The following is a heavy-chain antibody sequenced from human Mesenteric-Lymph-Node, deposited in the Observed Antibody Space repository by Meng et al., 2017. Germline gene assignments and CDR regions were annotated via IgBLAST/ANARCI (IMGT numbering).Heavy chain of an antibody. CDR2: INPHTGGI. V-gene: IGHV1-2*06. J-gene: IGHJ4*02. CDR3: AKIGSNHQFDS. D-gene: IGHD4-11*01. CDR1: GYTFTVYY. Sequence: QVQLVQSGAEVQKPGASVKVSCKASGYTFTVYYMHWVRQAPGQGLEWMGRINPHTGGINYAQEFQGRVAMTRDTSISTAYMELSRLRTDDTAVYYCAKIGSNHQFDSWGQGTLVTVSS.